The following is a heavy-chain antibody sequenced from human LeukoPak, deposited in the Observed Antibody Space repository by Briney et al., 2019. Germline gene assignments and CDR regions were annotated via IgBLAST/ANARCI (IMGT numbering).Heavy chain of an antibody. CDR3: ARDGAYSSSSGTSDPYYYYYMDV. D-gene: IGHD6-6*01. Sequence: GGSLRLSCAASGFTFSSYSMNWVRQAPGKGLEWVSSISSSSSYIYYADSVKGRFTISRDNAKNSLYLQMNSLRAEDTAVYYCARDGAYSSSSGTSDPYYYYYMDVWGKGSTVTVSS. CDR2: ISSSSSYI. J-gene: IGHJ6*03. CDR1: GFTFSSYS. V-gene: IGHV3-21*01.